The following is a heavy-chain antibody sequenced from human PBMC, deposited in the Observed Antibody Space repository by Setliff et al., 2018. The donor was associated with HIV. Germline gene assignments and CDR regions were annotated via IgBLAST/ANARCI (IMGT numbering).Heavy chain of an antibody. V-gene: IGHV4-59*01. CDR3: ARAEGGAYNSLPYFDS. Sequence: PSETLSLTCTVSGGSISSYYWSWIRQPAGKGLEWIGFVYSTGSINYSPSFRGRLTISLDTSENQFSLHLTSVTAADTAVYYCARAEGGAYNSLPYFDSWGPGALVTVSS. D-gene: IGHD1-1*01. CDR1: GGSISSYY. CDR2: VYSTGSI. J-gene: IGHJ4*02.